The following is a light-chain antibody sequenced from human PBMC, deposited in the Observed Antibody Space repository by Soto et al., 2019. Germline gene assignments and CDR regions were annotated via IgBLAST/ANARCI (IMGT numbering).Light chain of an antibody. CDR1: QSISSY. V-gene: IGKV1-9*01. CDR2: AAS. Sequence: DLQMPPYPSSLSAPVGDRSTINHQASQSISSYLAWYQQKPGKAPKLLIYAASTLQSGVPSRFSGSGSRTDFTLTISSLQPEDFATYYCQQLNSYPLTFGQGTKVDIK. J-gene: IGKJ1*01. CDR3: QQLNSYPLT.